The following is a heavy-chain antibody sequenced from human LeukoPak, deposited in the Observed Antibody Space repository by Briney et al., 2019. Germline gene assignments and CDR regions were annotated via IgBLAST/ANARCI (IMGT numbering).Heavy chain of an antibody. CDR2: ISGSGGST. Sequence: GGSLRLSCAASGFTFSSYGMSWVRQAPGEGLEWVSIISGSGGSTYYADSVKGRFTISRDNSKNTLYLQMNSLRAEDTAVYYCARSLYFDYWGQGTLVTVSS. V-gene: IGHV3-23*01. CDR1: GFTFSSYG. J-gene: IGHJ4*02. CDR3: ARSLYFDY.